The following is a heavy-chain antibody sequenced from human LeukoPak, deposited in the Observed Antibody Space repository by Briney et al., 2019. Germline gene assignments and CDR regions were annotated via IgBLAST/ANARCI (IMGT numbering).Heavy chain of an antibody. D-gene: IGHD3-22*01. Sequence: SETLSLTCTVSGGSITSSSYYWGWIRQPPGKGLEWIGSIYYSGSTYYNPSLKSRVTISVNTSKNQFSLKLSSVTAADTAVYYCARDGSPYYYDSSGYFDYWGQGTLVTVSS. J-gene: IGHJ4*02. V-gene: IGHV4-39*07. CDR2: IYYSGST. CDR3: ARDGSPYYYDSSGYFDY. CDR1: GGSITSSSYY.